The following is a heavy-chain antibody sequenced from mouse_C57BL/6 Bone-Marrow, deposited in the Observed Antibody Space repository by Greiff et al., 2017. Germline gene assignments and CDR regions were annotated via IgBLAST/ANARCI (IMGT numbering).Heavy chain of an antibody. V-gene: IGHV1-76*01. Sequence: QVQLQQSGAELVRPGASVKLSCKASGYTFTDYYINWVKQRPGQGLEWIGRIYPGSGNTYYNEKFKGKATLTADKSSSTAYMQLSSLTSEDSAVYVCARGCDDDGRTFDYWGQGTTLTVSS. CDR3: ARGCDDDGRTFDY. CDR1: GYTFTDYY. CDR2: IYPGSGNT. J-gene: IGHJ2*01. D-gene: IGHD1-1*01.